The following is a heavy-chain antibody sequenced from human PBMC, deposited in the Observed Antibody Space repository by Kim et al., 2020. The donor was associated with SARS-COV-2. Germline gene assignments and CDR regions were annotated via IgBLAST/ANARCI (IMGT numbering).Heavy chain of an antibody. CDR1: GFTFSSYG. V-gene: IGHV3-33*06. J-gene: IGHJ4*02. CDR3: AKGLNVVPAAMREIESDFDY. CDR2: IWYDGSNK. D-gene: IGHD2-2*01. Sequence: GGSLRLSCAASGFTFSSYGMHWVRQAPGKGLEWVAVIWYDGSNKYYADSVKGRFTISRDNSKNTLYLQMNSLRAEDTAVYYCAKGLNVVPAAMREIESDFDYWGQGTLVTVSS.